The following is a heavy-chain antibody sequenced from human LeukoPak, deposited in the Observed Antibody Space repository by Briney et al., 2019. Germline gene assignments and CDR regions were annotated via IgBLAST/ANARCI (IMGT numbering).Heavy chain of an antibody. CDR2: INPDSGGT. J-gene: IGHJ4*02. CDR3: ARGASDSSGYYLLFFDY. D-gene: IGHD3-22*01. CDR1: GYTFTGYY. V-gene: IGHV1-2*02. Sequence: ASVKVSCKASGYTFTGYYMHWVRQAPGQGLEWMGWINPDSGGTNYAQKFQGRVTMTRDTSISTAYMELSSRRSEDTAVYYCARGASDSSGYYLLFFDYWGQGTLVTVSS.